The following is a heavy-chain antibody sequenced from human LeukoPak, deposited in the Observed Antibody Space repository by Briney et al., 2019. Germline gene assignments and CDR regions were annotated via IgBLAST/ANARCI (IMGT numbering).Heavy chain of an antibody. CDR2: INPNSGGT. D-gene: IGHD6-19*01. CDR3: AVMYKVAGPFDY. Sequence: ASVKVSCKASGYTFTGYYMHWVRQAPGQGLEWMGRINPNSGGTNYAQKFQGGVTMTRDTSISTAYMELSRLRSDDTAVYHCAVMYKVAGPFDYWGQGTLVTVSS. J-gene: IGHJ4*02. CDR1: GYTFTGYY. V-gene: IGHV1-2*06.